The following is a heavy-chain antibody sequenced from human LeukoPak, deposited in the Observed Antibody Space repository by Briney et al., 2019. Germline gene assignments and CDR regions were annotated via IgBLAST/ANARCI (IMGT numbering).Heavy chain of an antibody. D-gene: IGHD6-13*01. CDR2: ISSSGSTI. CDR3: ARRLGSSWYNWFDP. Sequence: GGSLRRSSAASGFTCSSYERNWVRQAPGKGLEWVSYISSSGSTIYYADSVKGRFTIARDNAKNSLYLQMNSLRAEDTAVYYCARRLGSSWYNWFDPWGQGTLVTVSS. J-gene: IGHJ5*02. V-gene: IGHV3-48*03. CDR1: GFTCSSYE.